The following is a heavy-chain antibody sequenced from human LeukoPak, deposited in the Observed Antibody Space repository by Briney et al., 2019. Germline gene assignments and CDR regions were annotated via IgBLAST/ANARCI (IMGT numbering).Heavy chain of an antibody. V-gene: IGHV3-53*01. CDR2: IYSGGST. CDR3: SRRTYYYGSGSAPFDY. Sequence: PGGSLRLSCAASGFTVSSNYMSWVRQAPWKGLEWVSVIYSGGSTYYADSVKGRFTISRDNSKNTLYLQMNSLRAEDTAVYYCSRRTYYYGSGSAPFDYWGQGTLVTVSS. D-gene: IGHD3-10*01. J-gene: IGHJ4*02. CDR1: GFTVSSNY.